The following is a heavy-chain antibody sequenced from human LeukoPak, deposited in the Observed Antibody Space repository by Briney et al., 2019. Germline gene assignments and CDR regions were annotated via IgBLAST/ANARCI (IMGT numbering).Heavy chain of an antibody. CDR3: AKDLTHYDTSGYYPD. Sequence: GGSLRLSCAASGFTFSSYTMSWVRQAPGKGLEWVSHITWNSGSVDYADSVKGRFTISRDNAKNSLYLQMNSLRAEDTALYYCAKDLTHYDTSGYYPDWGRGTLVTVSS. D-gene: IGHD3-22*01. V-gene: IGHV3-9*01. J-gene: IGHJ4*02. CDR2: ITWNSGSV. CDR1: GFTFSSYT.